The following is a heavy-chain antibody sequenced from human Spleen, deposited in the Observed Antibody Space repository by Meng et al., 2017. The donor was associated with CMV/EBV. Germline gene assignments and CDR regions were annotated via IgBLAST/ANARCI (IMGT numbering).Heavy chain of an antibody. CDR1: GFTFSTFA. CDR2: ISGSGSST. Sequence: GGSLRLSCAASGFTFSTFAMSWVRQAPGKGLEWVSSISGSGSSTYYADSVKGRFSISRDNSNNTLYLDMTSLRPEDTAVYYCARDGEVRFLEWLTTIRGMDVWGQGTTVTVSS. D-gene: IGHD3-3*01. V-gene: IGHV3-23*01. CDR3: ARDGEVRFLEWLTTIRGMDV. J-gene: IGHJ6*02.